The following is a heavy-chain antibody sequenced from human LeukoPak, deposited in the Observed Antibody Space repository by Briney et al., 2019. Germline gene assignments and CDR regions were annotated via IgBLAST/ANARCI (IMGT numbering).Heavy chain of an antibody. CDR2: ISYDGSNK. CDR3: AKSYNSGRGGYYYYYMDV. D-gene: IGHD6-19*01. J-gene: IGHJ6*03. CDR1: GSTFSSYG. V-gene: IGHV3-30*18. Sequence: GGPLRLSCAASGSTFSSYGMHWVRQAPGKGLEWVAVISYDGSNKYYADSVKGRFTISRDNSKNTLYLQMSSLRTDDTAVYYCAKSYNSGRGGYYYYYMDVWGKGTTVTISS.